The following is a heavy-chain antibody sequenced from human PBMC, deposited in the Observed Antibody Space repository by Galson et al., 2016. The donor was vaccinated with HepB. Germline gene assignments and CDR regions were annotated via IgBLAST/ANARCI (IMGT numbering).Heavy chain of an antibody. CDR2: IDPSDSDI. J-gene: IGHJ6*02. V-gene: IGHV5-10-1*01. CDR1: GYTFTSYR. Sequence: QSGAEVKKPGESLMISCQGSGYTFTSYRISWVRRRPGKGLEWMGRIDPSDSDINYNPSFEGRITISVDKPINTAYLQWSSLEASDTAMYYCATPNAGRGYGLELWGQGTTVTVSS. CDR3: ATPNAGRGYGLEL. D-gene: IGHD2-8*01.